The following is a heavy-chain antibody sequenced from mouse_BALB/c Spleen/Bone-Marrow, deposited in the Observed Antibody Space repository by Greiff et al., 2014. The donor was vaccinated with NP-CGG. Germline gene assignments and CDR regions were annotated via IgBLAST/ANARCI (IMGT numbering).Heavy chain of an antibody. J-gene: IGHJ2*01. CDR2: IHPNSGNT. CDR1: GYTFTNSW. CDR3: SRRHRYACYFDY. Sequence: VQLQESGSVLVRPGASVKLSCKASGYTFTNSWMHWAKQRPGQGLEWIGEIHPNSGNTNYNENFEGKATLTVDTSSTTAYVDLSSLTSEASAVYYCSRRHRYACYFDYWGQGTALTVSS. V-gene: IGHV1S130*01. D-gene: IGHD2-14*01.